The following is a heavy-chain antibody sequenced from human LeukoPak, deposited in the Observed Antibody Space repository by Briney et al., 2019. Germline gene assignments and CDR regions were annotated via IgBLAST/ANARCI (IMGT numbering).Heavy chain of an antibody. CDR3: EAVYDSSGYYLGYMDV. CDR2: IYSGGST. D-gene: IGHD3-22*01. V-gene: IGHV3-53*01. Sequence: GGSLRLSCAASGFTVSSNYMSWVRQAPGKGLEWVSVIYSGGSTYYADSVKGRFTISRDNSKNTLCLQMNSLRAEDTAVYYCEAVYDSSGYYLGYMDVWGKGTTVTVSS. J-gene: IGHJ6*03. CDR1: GFTVSSNY.